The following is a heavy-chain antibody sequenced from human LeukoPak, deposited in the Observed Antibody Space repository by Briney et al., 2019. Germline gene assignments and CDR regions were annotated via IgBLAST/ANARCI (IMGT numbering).Heavy chain of an antibody. CDR2: ISYDGSNK. Sequence: GGSLRLSCAASAFTFSSYGMHWVRQAPGEGLEWVAVISYDGSNKYYADSVKGRFTISRDNSKNTLYLQMNSLRAEDTAVYYCAKAGHGSGSYQSYWGQGTLVTVSS. V-gene: IGHV3-30*18. CDR3: AKAGHGSGSYQSY. J-gene: IGHJ4*02. D-gene: IGHD3-10*01. CDR1: AFTFSSYG.